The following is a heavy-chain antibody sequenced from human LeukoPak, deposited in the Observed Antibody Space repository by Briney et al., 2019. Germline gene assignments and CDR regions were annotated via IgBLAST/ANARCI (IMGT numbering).Heavy chain of an antibody. CDR3: AREHSYGRRNWFDP. J-gene: IGHJ5*02. CDR1: GGSISSYY. Sequence: PSETLSLTCTVSGGSISSYYWSWIRQPPGKGLEWIGYIYYSGSTNYNPSLKSRVTISVDTSKNQFSLKLSSVTAADTAVYYCAREHSYGRRNWFDPWGQGTLVTVSS. D-gene: IGHD5-18*01. V-gene: IGHV4-59*01. CDR2: IYYSGST.